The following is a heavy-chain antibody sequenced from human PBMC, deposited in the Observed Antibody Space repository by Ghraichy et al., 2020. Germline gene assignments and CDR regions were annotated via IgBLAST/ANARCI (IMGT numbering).Heavy chain of an antibody. CDR3: ARRYGSGASGSYTLDY. J-gene: IGHJ4*02. V-gene: IGHV2-5*02. Sequence: SGPTLVKPTQTLTLTCTLSGFSLTANGVGVAWIRQPPGKALEWLAIIYWDDDKRHSPSLKSRLTITKDTSKNQVVLTMTNMDAEDTAVYFCARRYGSGASGSYTLDYWGQGTLVTVSS. D-gene: IGHD3-10*01. CDR1: GFSLTANGVG. CDR2: IYWDDDK.